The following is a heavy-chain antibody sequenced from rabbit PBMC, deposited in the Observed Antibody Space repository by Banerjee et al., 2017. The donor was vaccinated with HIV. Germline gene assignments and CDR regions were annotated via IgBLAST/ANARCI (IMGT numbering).Heavy chain of an antibody. Sequence: QEQLVESGGGLVTPGGNLTLTCKASGFDFSNYGVSWVRQAPGKGLEWIACINSNTGNTVYASWAKGPFTISKTSSTTVTLQMTSLTAADTATYFCARSATASGRGWDLWGPGTLVTVS. J-gene: IGHJ4*01. V-gene: IGHV1S45*01. CDR3: ARSATASGRGWDL. D-gene: IGHD1-1*01. CDR1: GFDFSNYG. CDR2: INSNTGNT.